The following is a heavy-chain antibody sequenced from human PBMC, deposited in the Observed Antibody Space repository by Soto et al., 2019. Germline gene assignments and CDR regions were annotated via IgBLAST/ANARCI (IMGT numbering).Heavy chain of an antibody. J-gene: IGHJ4*02. V-gene: IGHV3-21*01. Sequence: GGSLSLSCAASGFTFSSSSMNWVRQAPGKGLEWVSSISSSSHIYYADSVKGRFTISRDNAKNSLYLQMNSLRAEDTAVYYCARVYYYDSSEGPKFDYWGQGTLVTVSS. D-gene: IGHD3-22*01. CDR1: GFTFSSSS. CDR3: ARVYYYDSSEGPKFDY. CDR2: ISSSSHI.